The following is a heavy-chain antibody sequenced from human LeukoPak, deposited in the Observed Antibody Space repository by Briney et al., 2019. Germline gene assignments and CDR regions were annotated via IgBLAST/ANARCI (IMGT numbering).Heavy chain of an antibody. V-gene: IGHV3-7*01. J-gene: IGHJ4*02. CDR2: IKNDGSQT. CDR3: VRDYVWGTSEPDY. CDR1: GLIFNKYW. Sequence: SGGSLRLSCAASGLIFNKYWMTWLRQPPGKGLEWLANIKNDGSQTYYVDSVKGRFTISRDNAKNSLYLQMNSLRDEDTAVYYCVRDYVWGTSEPDYWGQGTLVTVSS. D-gene: IGHD3-16*01.